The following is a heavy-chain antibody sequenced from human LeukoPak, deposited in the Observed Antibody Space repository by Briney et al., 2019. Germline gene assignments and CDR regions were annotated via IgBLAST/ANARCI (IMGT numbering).Heavy chain of an antibody. D-gene: IGHD3-22*01. Sequence: GGSLRLSCAASGFTFSDYYMSWIRQAPGKGLEWVSYISSSGSTIYYADSVKGRFTISRDNAKNPLYLQMNSLRAEDTAVYYCARSASYYYDSSGYYADYWGQGTLVTVSS. CDR2: ISSSGSTI. J-gene: IGHJ4*02. V-gene: IGHV3-11*04. CDR3: ARSASYYYDSSGYYADY. CDR1: GFTFSDYY.